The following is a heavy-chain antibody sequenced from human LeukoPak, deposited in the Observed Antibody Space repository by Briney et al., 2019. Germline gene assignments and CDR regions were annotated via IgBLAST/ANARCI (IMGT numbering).Heavy chain of an antibody. CDR1: GGTFSSYA. CDR2: IIPILGIA. V-gene: IGHV1-69*04. J-gene: IGHJ6*02. Sequence: ASVKVSCKASGGTFSSYAISWVRQAPGQGLEWMGRIIPILGIANYAQKFQGRVTITADKSTSTAYMELSSLRSEDTAVYYCAAGLEERITMVVYYYYGMDVWGQGTTVTVSS. CDR3: AAGLEERITMVVYYYYGMDV. D-gene: IGHD3-10*01.